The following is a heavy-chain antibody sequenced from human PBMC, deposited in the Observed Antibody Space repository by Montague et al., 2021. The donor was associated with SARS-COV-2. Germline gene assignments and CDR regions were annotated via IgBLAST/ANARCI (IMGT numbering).Heavy chain of an antibody. V-gene: IGHV4-39*01. Sequence: SETLSLTCTVSGGSISSSSYYWGWIRQPPGKGLEWIGSSYYSGSTYYSPSLKSRVTISVDTSKNQFSLKLSSVTAADTAVYYCAIEVGAMVYYYGMDVWGQGTTVTVSS. CDR3: AIEVGAMVYYYGMDV. J-gene: IGHJ6*02. D-gene: IGHD1-26*01. CDR1: GGSISSSSYY. CDR2: SYYSGST.